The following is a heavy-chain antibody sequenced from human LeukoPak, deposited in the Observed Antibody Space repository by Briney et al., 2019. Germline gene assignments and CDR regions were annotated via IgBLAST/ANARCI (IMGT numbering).Heavy chain of an antibody. Sequence: SETPSLTCTVSGVSISSSNSYWGWIPPPPGKGLEWIGSIYYSGNTYYNASLKSQVSISIDTSKNRFSLKLTSVTAADTAVYYCARQTGSGLFILPGGQGTLVTVSS. V-gene: IGHV4-39*01. CDR2: IYYSGNT. CDR3: ARQTGSGLFILP. D-gene: IGHD3/OR15-3a*01. CDR1: GVSISSSNSY. J-gene: IGHJ4*02.